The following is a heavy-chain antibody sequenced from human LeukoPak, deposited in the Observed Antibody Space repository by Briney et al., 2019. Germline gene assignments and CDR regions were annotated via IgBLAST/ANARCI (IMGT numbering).Heavy chain of an antibody. CDR2: IYTSGST. D-gene: IGHD2-15*01. J-gene: IGHJ6*03. Sequence: SETLSLTCTVSGGSISSYYWSWIRRPAGKGLEWIGRIYTSGSTNYNPSLKSRVTMSVDTSKNQFSLKLSSVTAADTAVYYCARAPFCSGGSCYSRMNYYYYMDVWGKGTTVTVSS. CDR3: ARAPFCSGGSCYSRMNYYYYMDV. CDR1: GGSISSYY. V-gene: IGHV4-4*07.